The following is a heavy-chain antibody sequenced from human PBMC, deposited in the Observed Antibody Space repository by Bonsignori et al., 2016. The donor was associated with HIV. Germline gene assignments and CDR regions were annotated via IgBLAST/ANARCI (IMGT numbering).Heavy chain of an antibody. J-gene: IGHJ4*02. CDR3: ARGSLGTMVRGVIDY. CDR2: INHSGST. V-gene: IGHV4-34*01. Sequence: RQAPGKGLEWIGEINHSGSTNYNPSLKSRVTISVDTSKNQFSLKLSPVTAADTAVYYCARGSLGTMVRGVIDYWGQGTLVTVSS. D-gene: IGHD3-10*01.